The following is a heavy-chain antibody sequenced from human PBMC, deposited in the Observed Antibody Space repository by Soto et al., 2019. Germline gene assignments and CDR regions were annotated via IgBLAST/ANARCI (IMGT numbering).Heavy chain of an antibody. CDR2: INHSGST. CDR3: ARGQWPAGNY. J-gene: IGHJ4*02. Sequence: QVQLQQWGAGLLKPSETLSLTCAVYGGSFSGYYWSWIRQPPGKGLEWIGEINHSGSTNYNPSLKSRVTISVHTSKNQFSLKLSSVTAADTAVYYCARGQWPAGNYWGQGTLVTVSS. D-gene: IGHD6-19*01. CDR1: GGSFSGYY. V-gene: IGHV4-34*01.